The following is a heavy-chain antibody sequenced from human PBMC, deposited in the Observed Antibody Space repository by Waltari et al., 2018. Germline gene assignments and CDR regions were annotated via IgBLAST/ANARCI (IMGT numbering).Heavy chain of an antibody. CDR1: GYSISTGYH. CDR2: IYDSGNT. D-gene: IGHD5-12*01. J-gene: IGHJ3*02. CDR3: ARGYSGLFDT. V-gene: IGHV4-38-2*01. Sequence: QVQLQESGPGLVKSSETLSLTCAVSGYSISTGYHWGWIRQPPGKGLEWIGSIYDSGNTYYNTSLKSRVIISRDTSKNQFSLKLTSVTAADTAVYFCARGYSGLFDTWGQGTMVTVSS.